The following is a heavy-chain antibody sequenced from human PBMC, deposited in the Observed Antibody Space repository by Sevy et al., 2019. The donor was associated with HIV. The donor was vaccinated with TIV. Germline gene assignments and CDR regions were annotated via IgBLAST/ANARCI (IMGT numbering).Heavy chain of an antibody. J-gene: IGHJ6*02. CDR2: IRSKANSYAT. CDR3: TRRLGGNLRPYYYGMDV. CDR1: GFTFSGSA. Sequence: GGSLRLSCAASGFTFSGSAMHWVRQASGKGLEWVGRIRSKANSYATAYAASVKGRFTISRDDSKNTAYLQMNSLKTEDTAVYYRTRRLGGNLRPYYYGMDVWGQGTTVTVSS. V-gene: IGHV3-73*01. D-gene: IGHD2-15*01.